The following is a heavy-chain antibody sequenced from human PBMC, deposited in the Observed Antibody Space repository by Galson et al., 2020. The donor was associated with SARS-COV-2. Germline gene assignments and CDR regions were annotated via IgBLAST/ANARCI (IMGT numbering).Heavy chain of an antibody. J-gene: IGHJ4*02. CDR3: ARDQDGYNEF. CDR2: IKQDGSDR. D-gene: IGHD5-12*01. V-gene: IGHV3-7*01. Sequence: GESLKISCAASGFTFSTYWMSWVRQAPGKGLEWVANIKQDGSDRYHVDSVKGRFTISSDSAKNSVYLQMNSLRAEDTAIYYCARDQDGYNEFWGQGTLVTVSA. CDR1: GFTFSTYW.